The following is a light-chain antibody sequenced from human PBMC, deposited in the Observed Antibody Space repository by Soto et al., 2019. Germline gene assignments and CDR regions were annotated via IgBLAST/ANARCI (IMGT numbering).Light chain of an antibody. CDR1: SSDVGGYNY. CDR3: SSYTSSSTPYV. J-gene: IGLJ1*01. Sequence: VLTQPASVSGSPGQSFTISCTGTSSDVGGYNYVSWYQQPPGKAPKLMIYDVSNRPSGVSNRFSGSKSGNTASLTISGLQAEDEADYYCSSYTSSSTPYVFGTGTKVTVL. V-gene: IGLV2-14*01. CDR2: DVS.